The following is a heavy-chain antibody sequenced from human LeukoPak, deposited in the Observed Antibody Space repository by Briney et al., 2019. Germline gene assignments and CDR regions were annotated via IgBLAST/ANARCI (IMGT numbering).Heavy chain of an antibody. CDR2: ISGRCYAI. D-gene: IGHD1-26*01. J-gene: IGHJ4*02. CDR3: ARLSGTYSRGGDH. V-gene: IGHV3-11*01. Sequence: GGSLRLSCTASGFTYSDFHMSWIRQAPGKGPEWVSHISGRCYAIHHPGSVKGRFTISRHHAKNSLYLQINSLRVEDSAVYYCARLSGTYSRGGDHWGQGTLVTVSS. CDR1: GFTYSDFH.